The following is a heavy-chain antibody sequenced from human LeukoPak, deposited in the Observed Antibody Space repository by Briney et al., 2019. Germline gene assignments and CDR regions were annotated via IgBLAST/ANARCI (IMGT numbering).Heavy chain of an antibody. Sequence: GGSLRLSCADSGFTFSTYAMSWVRQAPGKGLEWISLISKGGSDTFYEDSVKGRFTISRDNSKDTLYLQMTGLRAEDTAVYYCAKGRPVRTSGWYFFDYWGQGTLVPVSS. CDR2: ISKGGSDT. CDR3: AKGRPVRTSGWYFFDY. J-gene: IGHJ4*02. D-gene: IGHD6-19*01. CDR1: GFTFSTYA. V-gene: IGHV3-23*01.